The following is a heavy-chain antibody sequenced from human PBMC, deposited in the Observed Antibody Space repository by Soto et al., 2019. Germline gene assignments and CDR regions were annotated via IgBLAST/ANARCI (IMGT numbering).Heavy chain of an antibody. CDR2: INPSGGST. CDR1: GYTFTSYY. Sequence: QVQLGQSGAEVKKPGASVKVSCKASGYTFTSYYMHWVRQAPGQGLEWMGIINPSGGSTSYAQKFQGRVTMTRDTSTSTVYMELSSLRSEDTAVYYCASLPYCTNGVCPNWFDPWGQGTLVTVSS. J-gene: IGHJ5*02. CDR3: ASLPYCTNGVCPNWFDP. D-gene: IGHD2-8*01. V-gene: IGHV1-46*01.